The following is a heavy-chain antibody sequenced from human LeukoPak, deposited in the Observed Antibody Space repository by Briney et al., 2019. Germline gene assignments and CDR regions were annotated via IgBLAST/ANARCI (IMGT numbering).Heavy chain of an antibody. D-gene: IGHD1-1*01. CDR1: GFTFSSNP. V-gene: IGHV3-23*01. CDR3: ATTKQARRYFDY. CDR2: INPSGDNT. J-gene: IGHJ4*02. Sequence: GGSLRLSCAGSGFTFSSNPLSWVRQAPGKGLEWVSAINPSGDNTYYADSVRGRFTISRDNSKNTLYLQMNTLRAEDTAVYYCATTKQARRYFDYWGQGTLVTVSS.